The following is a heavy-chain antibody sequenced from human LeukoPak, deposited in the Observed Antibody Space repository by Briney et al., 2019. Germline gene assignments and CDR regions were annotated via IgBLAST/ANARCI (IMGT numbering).Heavy chain of an antibody. D-gene: IGHD3-22*01. CDR1: GYTFTSYY. CDR2: INSSGGST. Sequence: ASVKVSCKASGYTFTSYYMHWVRQAPGQGLEWMGIINSSGGSTSYAQKFQGRVTMTRDTSTSTVYMELSSRRSEDTAVYYCARVGYYDSSGYYYFGYAFDIWGQGTMVTVSS. V-gene: IGHV1-46*01. J-gene: IGHJ3*02. CDR3: ARVGYYDSSGYYYFGYAFDI.